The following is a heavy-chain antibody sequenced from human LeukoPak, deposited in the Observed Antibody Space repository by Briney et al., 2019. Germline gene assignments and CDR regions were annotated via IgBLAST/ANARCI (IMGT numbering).Heavy chain of an antibody. V-gene: IGHV4-34*01. D-gene: IGHD1-26*01. J-gene: IGHJ4*02. CDR3: ARGGWELPEGSPDF. Sequence: SETLSLTCAVYGGSFSGYYWSWIRQPPGKGLEWIGEINHSGSTNYNPSLKSRVTISVDTSKNQFSLKLSSVTAADTAVYYCARGGWELPEGSPDFWGQGTLVTVSS. CDR1: GGSFSGYY. CDR2: INHSGST.